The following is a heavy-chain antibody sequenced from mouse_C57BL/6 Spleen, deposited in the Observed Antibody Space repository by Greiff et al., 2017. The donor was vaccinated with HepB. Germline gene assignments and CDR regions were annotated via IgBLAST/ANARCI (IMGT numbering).Heavy chain of an antibody. CDR1: GFSLSTFGMG. V-gene: IGHV8-8*01. CDR3: ARIVYYYGSIYYYAMDY. CDR2: IWWDDDK. Sequence: QVTLKESGPGILQPSQTLSLTCSFSGFSLSTFGMGVGWIRQPSGKGLEWLAHIWWDDDKYYNPALKSRLTISKDTSKNQVFLKIANVDTADTATYYCARIVYYYGSIYYYAMDYWGQGTSVTVSS. J-gene: IGHJ4*01. D-gene: IGHD1-1*01.